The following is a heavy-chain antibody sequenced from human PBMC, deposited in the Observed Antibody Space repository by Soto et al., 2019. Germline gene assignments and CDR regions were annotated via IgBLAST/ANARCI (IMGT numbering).Heavy chain of an antibody. CDR2: INHSGST. CDR1: GGSFSGYY. Sequence: QVQLQQWGAGLLKPSETLSLTCAVYGGSFSGYYWTWIRQSPGTGLEWIGEINHSGSTNYNPSLKSRVNISVDTSKNQFSLKLTSVTAADTAVYYCARDKITGLFDYWGQGTLVTVSS. CDR3: ARDKITGLFDY. V-gene: IGHV4-34*01. J-gene: IGHJ4*02. D-gene: IGHD2-8*02.